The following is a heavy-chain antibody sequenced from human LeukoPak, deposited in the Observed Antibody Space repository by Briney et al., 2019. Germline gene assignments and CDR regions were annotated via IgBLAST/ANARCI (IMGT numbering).Heavy chain of an antibody. J-gene: IGHJ4*02. CDR2: IGGSGGST. V-gene: IGHV3-23*01. CDR3: AKDLTYYYDSSGYSFDY. Sequence: GGSLRLSCAASGFTFSSYAMSWVRQAPGKGLEWVSAIGGSGGSTYYADSVKGRFTISRDNSKNTLYLQMNSLRAEDTAVYYCAKDLTYYYDSSGYSFDYWGQGTLVTVSS. D-gene: IGHD3-22*01. CDR1: GFTFSSYA.